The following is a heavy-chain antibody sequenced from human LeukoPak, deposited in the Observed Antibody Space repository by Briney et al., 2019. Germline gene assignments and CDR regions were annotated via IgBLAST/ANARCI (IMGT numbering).Heavy chain of an antibody. Sequence: GGSLRLSCAASGFTFSSYSMNWVRQAPGKGLEWVSSISSSSSYIYYADSVKGRFTISRDNAKNSLYLQMNSLRAEDTAVYYCASFSGWYYYFDYWGQGTLVTVSS. CDR3: ASFSGWYYYFDY. D-gene: IGHD6-19*01. CDR2: ISSSSSYI. V-gene: IGHV3-21*01. J-gene: IGHJ4*02. CDR1: GFTFSSYS.